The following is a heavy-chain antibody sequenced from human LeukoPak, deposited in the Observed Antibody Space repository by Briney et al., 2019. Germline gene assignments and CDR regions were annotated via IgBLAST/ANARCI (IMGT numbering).Heavy chain of an antibody. J-gene: IGHJ4*02. D-gene: IGHD5-18*01. V-gene: IGHV4-39*01. CDR2: ISYSGST. CDR3: AEVTVSDY. CDR1: GGSISSTGGD. Sequence: SETLSLTCTLSGGSISSTGGDWRGIRQPPGKGLEWIGSISYSGSTYYNPSLKSRVTISADTSKNQFSLKLSSVTAADTALYYCAEVTVSDYWGQGTLVTVSS.